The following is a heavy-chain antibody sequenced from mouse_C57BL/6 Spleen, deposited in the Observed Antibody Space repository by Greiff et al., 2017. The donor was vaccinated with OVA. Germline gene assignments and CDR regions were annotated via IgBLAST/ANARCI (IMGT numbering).Heavy chain of an antibody. CDR3: ARSEVYYAMDY. CDR2: IDPSDSYT. V-gene: IGHV1-69*01. CDR1: GYTFTSYW. Sequence: QVHVKQPGAELVMPGASVKLSCKASGYTFTSYWMHWVKQRPGQGLEWIGEIDPSDSYTNYNQKFKGKSTLTVDKSSSTAYMQLSSLTSEDSAVYYCARSEVYYAMDYWGQGTSVTVSS. J-gene: IGHJ4*01.